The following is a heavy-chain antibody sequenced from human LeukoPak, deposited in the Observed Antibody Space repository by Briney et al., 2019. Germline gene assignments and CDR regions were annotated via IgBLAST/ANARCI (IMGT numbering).Heavy chain of an antibody. CDR2: IYYSGST. Sequence: SETLSLTCTVSGGSISSYYWSWLRQPPGKGLEWIGYIYYSGSTNYNPSLKSRVTISVDTSKNQFSLKLSSVTAADTAVYHCARHYEIKNRYYFDYWGQGTLVTVSS. D-gene: IGHD3-9*01. CDR3: ARHYEIKNRYYFDY. V-gene: IGHV4-59*01. J-gene: IGHJ4*02. CDR1: GGSISSYY.